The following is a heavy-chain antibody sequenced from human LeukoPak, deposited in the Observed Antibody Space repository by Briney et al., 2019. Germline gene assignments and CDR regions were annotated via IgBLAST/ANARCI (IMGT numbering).Heavy chain of an antibody. J-gene: IGHJ4*02. CDR1: VHTFSSYE. CDR2: IGNSGSPI. Sequence: GGSLRLSCAAPVHTFSSYEMNSGRQAPGKGLEWVSYIGNSGSPIYYADSVKGRFTISRDNAKNTLFLQMSSLRAEDTAVYYCARTFDSWGQGTLVTVSS. V-gene: IGHV3-48*03. CDR3: ARTFDS.